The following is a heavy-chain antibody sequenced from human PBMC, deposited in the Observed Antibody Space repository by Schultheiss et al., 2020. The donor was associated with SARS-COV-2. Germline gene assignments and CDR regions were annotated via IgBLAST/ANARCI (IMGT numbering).Heavy chain of an antibody. CDR3: ARDLYSSGWYED. CDR1: GLSFSSHW. CDR2: IKSDGSST. D-gene: IGHD6-19*01. Sequence: GGSLRLSCAASGLSFSSHWMHWVRQAPGKGLVWVSRIKSDGSSTSYADSVKGRFTISRDNAKNTLYLQMNSLRAEDTAVYYCARDLYSSGWYEDWGQGTLVTVSS. J-gene: IGHJ4*02. V-gene: IGHV3-74*01.